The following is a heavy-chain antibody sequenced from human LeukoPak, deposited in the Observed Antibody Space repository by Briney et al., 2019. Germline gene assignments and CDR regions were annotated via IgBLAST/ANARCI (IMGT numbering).Heavy chain of an antibody. V-gene: IGHV5-51*01. Sequence: GESLKISCKGSGYSFTTYWIAWVRQMPGKGLEWMGIVYPGDSDTKYSPSFQGQVTISADKSISTTYLQWGSLKASDTAMHYCARHQILESGGNAEDYWGQGTLVTVSS. CDR1: GYSFTTYW. J-gene: IGHJ4*02. D-gene: IGHD4-23*01. CDR2: VYPGDSDT. CDR3: ARHQILESGGNAEDY.